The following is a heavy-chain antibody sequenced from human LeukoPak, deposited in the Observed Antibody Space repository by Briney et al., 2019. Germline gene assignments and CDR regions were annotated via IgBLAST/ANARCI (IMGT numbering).Heavy chain of an antibody. Sequence: ASVKVSCKASGGTFSSYAISWVRQAPGQGLEWMGWISAYNGNTNYAQKLQGRVTMTTDTSTSTAYMELRSLRSDDTAVYYCARGVVGAAEGDDAFDIWGQGTMVTVSS. CDR1: GGTFSSYA. CDR3: ARGVVGAAEGDDAFDI. CDR2: ISAYNGNT. V-gene: IGHV1-18*01. D-gene: IGHD1-26*01. J-gene: IGHJ3*02.